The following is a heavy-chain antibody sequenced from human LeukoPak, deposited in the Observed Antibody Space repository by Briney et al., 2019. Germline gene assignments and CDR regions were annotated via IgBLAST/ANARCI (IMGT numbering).Heavy chain of an antibody. V-gene: IGHV3-30*02. CDR3: AKDLSNYYYYYMDV. CDR2: IRYDGSNK. CDR1: GFTFSDHY. J-gene: IGHJ6*03. D-gene: IGHD2/OR15-2a*01. Sequence: GGSLRLSCAASGFTFSDHYMDWVRQAPGKGLEWVAFIRYDGSNKYYADSVKGRFTISRDNSKNTLYLQMNSLRAEDTAVYYCAKDLSNYYYYYMDVWGKGTTVTISS.